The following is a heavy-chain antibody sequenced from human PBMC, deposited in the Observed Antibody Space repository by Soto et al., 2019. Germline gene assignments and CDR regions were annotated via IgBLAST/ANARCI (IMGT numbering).Heavy chain of an antibody. V-gene: IGHV3-23*01. D-gene: IGHD2-2*01. CDR1: GVTFSTYA. Sequence: GSLRLSCAASGVTFSTYAMSWVRQAPGKGLEWVSAISGGGGSTYYADSVKGRFTISRDNSKNTLYLQMNSLRAEDTAIYYCATDRPEFNYWGQGTLVTVSS. CDR2: ISGGGGST. J-gene: IGHJ4*02. CDR3: ATDRPEFNY.